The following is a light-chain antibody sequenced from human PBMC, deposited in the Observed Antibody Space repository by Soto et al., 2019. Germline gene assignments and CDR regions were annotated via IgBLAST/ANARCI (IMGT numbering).Light chain of an antibody. Sequence: DIQMTQSPSTLSAPVGHGVTITIQASQSISIWLAWYQQKPGKAPKILIYKASSLESGVPSRFSGSGSGTEFTLTISSLQPEDFATYDFQQLKSYPITFGQGTRLEIK. V-gene: IGKV1-5*03. CDR2: KAS. CDR1: QSISIW. J-gene: IGKJ5*01. CDR3: QQLKSYPIT.